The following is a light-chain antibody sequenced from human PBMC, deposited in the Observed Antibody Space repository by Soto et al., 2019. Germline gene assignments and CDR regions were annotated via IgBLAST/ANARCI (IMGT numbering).Light chain of an antibody. CDR3: QQANSFPLT. V-gene: IGKV1-12*01. J-gene: IGKJ4*01. Sequence: DIQMTQSPSSVSAAVGDRVTITCRASQGINKCLAWYQQKPGKAPQLLISAASTLRSGVPSRFSGSGSGTDFSLTISNLQPEDFATYFCQQANSFPLTFGGGTRVEI. CDR2: AAS. CDR1: QGINKC.